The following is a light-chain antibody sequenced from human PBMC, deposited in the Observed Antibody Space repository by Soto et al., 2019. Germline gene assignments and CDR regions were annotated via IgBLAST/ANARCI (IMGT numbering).Light chain of an antibody. CDR2: DVS. J-gene: IGLJ1*01. CDR3: NSYTSNNTYV. CDR1: SSDVGAFNY. Sequence: QSVLTQPASVSGSPGQAITISCSRTSSDVGAFNYVSWYQQHPGKAPKLMIYDVSNRPSGVSNRFSGSKSGNTASLTISGLRAEDEADYSCNSYTSNNTYVFGTGTKVTVL. V-gene: IGLV2-14*03.